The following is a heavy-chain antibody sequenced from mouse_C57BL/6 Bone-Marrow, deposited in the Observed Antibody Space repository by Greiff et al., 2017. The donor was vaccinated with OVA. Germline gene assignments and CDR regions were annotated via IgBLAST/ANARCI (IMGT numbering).Heavy chain of an antibody. J-gene: IGHJ3*01. D-gene: IGHD2-2*01. V-gene: IGHV2-3*01. CDR1: GFSLTSYG. CDR3: AKGSGGYRFAY. CDR2: IWGDGST. Sequence: VKLVASGPGLVAPSQSLSITCTVSGFSLTSYGVSWVRQPPGKGLEWLGVIWGDGSTNYHSALISRLSISKDNSKSQVFLKLNSLQTDDTATYYCAKGSGGYRFAYWGQGTLVTVSA.